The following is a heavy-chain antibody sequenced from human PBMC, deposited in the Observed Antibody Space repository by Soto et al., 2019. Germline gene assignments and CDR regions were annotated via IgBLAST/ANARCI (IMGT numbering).Heavy chain of an antibody. V-gene: IGHV3-53*02. CDR3: STSSRNEYHFAMDA. CDR2: IYSGGST. D-gene: IGHD6-6*01. Sequence: EVHLVETGGGLIQPGGSLRLSCAASGLSVSISDMSWVRQASGKGLVWVSVIYSGGSTHDADSVKGRLTISRDNSKNTVHLQMNSLRVDDTAVYFCSTSSRNEYHFAMDAWGQGTTVIVSS. CDR1: GLSVSISD. J-gene: IGHJ6*02.